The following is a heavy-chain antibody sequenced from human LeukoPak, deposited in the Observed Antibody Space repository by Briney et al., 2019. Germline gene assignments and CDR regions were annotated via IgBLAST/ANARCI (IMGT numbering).Heavy chain of an antibody. D-gene: IGHD6-13*01. Sequence: GASVKVSCKASGYTFTGYYMHWVRQAPGQGLEWMGWINPNSGGTYYTQTFQGRVTMTRDTSISTAYMELSRLRSDDTAMYYCARLAAGTRIVLDSWGQGTLVTVPS. V-gene: IGHV1-2*02. CDR2: INPNSGGT. CDR3: ARLAAGTRIVLDS. J-gene: IGHJ5*01. CDR1: GYTFTGYY.